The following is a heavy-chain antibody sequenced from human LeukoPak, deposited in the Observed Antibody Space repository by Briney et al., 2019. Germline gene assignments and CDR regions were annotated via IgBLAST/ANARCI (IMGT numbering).Heavy chain of an antibody. CDR2: IWADGTHE. D-gene: IGHD3-10*01. CDR1: GFTFSSYG. J-gene: IGHJ3*02. Sequence: GGSLRLSCAASGFTFSSYGMHWVRQAPGKGLEWVAVIWADGTHEDYIDSVKGRFTISRDNSKNTLYLQMNSLRADDTAVYYCAINHYGSNSDIFDIWGRGTMVTVSS. V-gene: IGHV3-33*01. CDR3: AINHYGSNSDIFDI.